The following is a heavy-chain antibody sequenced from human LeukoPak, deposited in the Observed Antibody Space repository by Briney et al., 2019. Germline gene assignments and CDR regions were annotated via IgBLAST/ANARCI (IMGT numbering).Heavy chain of an antibody. D-gene: IGHD3-22*01. Sequence: SETLSLTCTVSGGSISSYYWNWIRQPAGKGLEWIGRIYSSGSTNYNPSLKSRVTMSVDTSKNQFSLKLRSVTAADTAVYYCAREVRSSGYSLDYWGQGTLVTVSS. CDR1: GGSISSYY. J-gene: IGHJ4*02. CDR3: AREVRSSGYSLDY. CDR2: IYSSGST. V-gene: IGHV4-4*07.